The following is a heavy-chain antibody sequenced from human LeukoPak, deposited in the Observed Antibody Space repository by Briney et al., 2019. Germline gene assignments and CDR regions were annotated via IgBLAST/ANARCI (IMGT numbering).Heavy chain of an antibody. CDR1: GFTFSSYG. J-gene: IGHJ4*02. V-gene: IGHV3-30*18. CDR3: AKDPDY. CDR2: ISYDGSNK. Sequence: GGSLRLSCAASGFTFSSYGMHWVRQAPGKGLEWVAVISYDGSNKYYADSVKGRFTISRDNSKNTLYLQMNSLRAEDTAVYYCAKDPDYWGQGTLVTVSS.